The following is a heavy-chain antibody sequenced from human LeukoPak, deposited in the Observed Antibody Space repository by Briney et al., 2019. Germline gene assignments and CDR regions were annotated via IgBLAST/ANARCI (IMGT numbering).Heavy chain of an antibody. D-gene: IGHD3-10*01. CDR3: ARRDYGSGSYYPSDDY. CDR1: GYSISSGYY. J-gene: IGHJ4*02. V-gene: IGHV4-38-2*01. Sequence: SETLSLTCAVSGYSISSGYYWGWIRQPPGKGLEWIGSIYHSGSTYYNPSLKSRVTISVDTSKNQFSLKLSSVTAADTAVYYCARRDYGSGSYYPSDDYWGQGTLATVSS. CDR2: IYHSGST.